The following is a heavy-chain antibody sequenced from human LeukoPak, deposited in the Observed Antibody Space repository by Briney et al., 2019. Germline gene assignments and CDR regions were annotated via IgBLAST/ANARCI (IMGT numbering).Heavy chain of an antibody. CDR3: ARMSQLGYSSGYDAFDI. J-gene: IGHJ3*02. CDR1: GGSISSDY. Sequence: SETLSLTCTVSGGSISSDYWSWIRQPPGEGLEWIGYIYYSGSTNYNPSLKSRVTISVDTSKNQFSLKLSSVTAADTAMYYCARMSQLGYSSGYDAFDIWGQGTMVTVSS. CDR2: IYYSGST. V-gene: IGHV4-59*01. D-gene: IGHD6-19*01.